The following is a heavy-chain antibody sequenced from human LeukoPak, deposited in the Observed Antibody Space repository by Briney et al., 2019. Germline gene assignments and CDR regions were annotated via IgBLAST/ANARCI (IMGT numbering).Heavy chain of an antibody. Sequence: ASVKVSCKASGYTFTSYDIDWVRQATGQGLEWMGWMNPNSGNTGYAQKLQGRVTMTRNTSISTAYMELSSLRSEDTAVYYCARGGRWLQPFDYWGQGTLVTVSS. CDR1: GYTFTSYD. D-gene: IGHD5-24*01. V-gene: IGHV1-8*02. CDR3: ARGGRWLQPFDY. CDR2: MNPNSGNT. J-gene: IGHJ4*02.